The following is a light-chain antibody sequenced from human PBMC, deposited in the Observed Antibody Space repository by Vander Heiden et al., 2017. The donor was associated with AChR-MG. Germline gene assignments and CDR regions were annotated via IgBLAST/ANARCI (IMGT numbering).Light chain of an antibody. V-gene: IGLV3-1*01. CDR3: QAWDSSTLVV. Sequence: SYELTQPPSVSVSPGQTASITCSGDKLGDKYACWYQQKPGQSPVLVIYQDSKRPSGIPERFSGSNSGNTATLTISGTQAMDEADYYCQAWDSSTLVVCGGGTKL. CDR2: QDS. CDR1: KLGDKY. J-gene: IGLJ2*01.